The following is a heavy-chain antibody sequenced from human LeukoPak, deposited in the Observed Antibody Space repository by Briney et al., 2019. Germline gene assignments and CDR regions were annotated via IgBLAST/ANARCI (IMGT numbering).Heavy chain of an antibody. V-gene: IGHV1-18*01. Sequence: ASVKVSCKASGYTFTSYGISWVRQAPGQGLEWMGWISAYNGNTNYAQKLQGRVTMTTDTSTSTAYMELRSLRSDDTAVYYCARARGHYYDSCGYYYLLWDYWGQGTLVTVSS. D-gene: IGHD3-22*01. CDR3: ARARGHYYDSCGYYYLLWDY. J-gene: IGHJ4*02. CDR1: GYTFTSYG. CDR2: ISAYNGNT.